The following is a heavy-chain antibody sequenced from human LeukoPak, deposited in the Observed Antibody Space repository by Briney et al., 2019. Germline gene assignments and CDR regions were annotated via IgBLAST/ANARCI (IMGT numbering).Heavy chain of an antibody. J-gene: IGHJ3*01. CDR3: AREGLGSAYYHDAFDV. Sequence: ASVKVSCKASGYTFTNYYMDWVRQAPGQGLEWMGIINPSGGTTSHAQKFQGRVTMTRDTSTGTRYMELSSLRSDDTAVYYCAREGLGSAYYHDAFDVWGQGTMVTVSS. D-gene: IGHD3-22*01. V-gene: IGHV1-46*01. CDR2: INPSGGTT. CDR1: GYTFTNYY.